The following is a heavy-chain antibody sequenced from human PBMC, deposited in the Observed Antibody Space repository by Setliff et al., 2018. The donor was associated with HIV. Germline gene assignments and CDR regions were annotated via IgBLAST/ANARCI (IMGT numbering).Heavy chain of an antibody. D-gene: IGHD2-21*02. J-gene: IGHJ3*02. CDR2: ISGSSTFR. CDR1: GFSFSSYS. CDR3: ARDLLSYCGGDCYFVYAFDI. V-gene: IGHV3-21*01. Sequence: GGSLRLSCAASGFSFSSYSLNWVRQAPGKGLEWISSISGSSTFRYYADSVKGRFTISRDNANNSLYLQMNSLRAEDTAVYYCARDLLSYCGGDCYFVYAFDIWGQGTMVTVSS.